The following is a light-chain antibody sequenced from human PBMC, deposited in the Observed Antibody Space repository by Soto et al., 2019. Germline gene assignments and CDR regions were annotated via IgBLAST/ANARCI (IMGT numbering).Light chain of an antibody. CDR3: QHYGSAPWT. Sequence: EIVLTQSPGTLSLSPGESATLSCRASQRGSSSYLAWYQQKPGQAPRLLIYGASSRATGIPDRFSGSGSGKDFTLTISRLEPEDLPVYSCQHYGSAPWTFGQGTKAEIK. CDR1: QRGSSSY. CDR2: GAS. J-gene: IGKJ1*01. V-gene: IGKV3-20*01.